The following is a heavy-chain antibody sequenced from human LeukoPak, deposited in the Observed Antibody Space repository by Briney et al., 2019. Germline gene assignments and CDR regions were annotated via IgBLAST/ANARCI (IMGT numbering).Heavy chain of an antibody. D-gene: IGHD6-6*01. CDR3: ASTGRGAYSSSSRGWFDP. CDR2: ISSNGGST. CDR1: GXTFSSYA. J-gene: IGHJ5*02. Sequence: PGGSLRLSCAASGXTFSSYAMHWVRQAPGKGREYVSAISSNGGSTYYANSVKGRFTISRDNSKNTLYLQMGSLRAEDMAVYYCASTGRGAYSSSSRGWFDPWGQGTLVTVSS. V-gene: IGHV3-64*01.